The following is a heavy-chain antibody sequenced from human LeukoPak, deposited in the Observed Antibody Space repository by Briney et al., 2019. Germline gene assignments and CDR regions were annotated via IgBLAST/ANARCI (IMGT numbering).Heavy chain of an antibody. CDR1: GFTFKNYA. Sequence: GGSLRLSCAASGFTFKNYAMGWVRQAPGKGLEWISGITGSGGNTYYADSVRGRLTISRDNSKNTLFLQMMGLRVEDTAVYYCTRRNDFRSGPYWGQGTLVTVAS. V-gene: IGHV3-23*01. D-gene: IGHD3-3*01. CDR2: ITGSGGNT. J-gene: IGHJ4*02. CDR3: TRRNDFRSGPY.